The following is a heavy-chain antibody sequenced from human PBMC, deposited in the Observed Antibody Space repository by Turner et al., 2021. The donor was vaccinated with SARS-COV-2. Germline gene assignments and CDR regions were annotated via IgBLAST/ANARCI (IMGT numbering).Heavy chain of an antibody. D-gene: IGHD2-2*02. CDR2: INAGNGKT. CDR1: GYTFTSYA. Sequence: QVQLVQSGAEVKKPGASVKVSCKASGYTFTSYAMHWVRQAPGQRLEWMGWINAGNGKTKYSQKFQGRVTITRDTSASTAYMELSSLRSEDTAVYYCARDVGYCSSTSCYTGSHFDYWGQGTLATVSS. V-gene: IGHV1-3*01. J-gene: IGHJ4*02. CDR3: ARDVGYCSSTSCYTGSHFDY.